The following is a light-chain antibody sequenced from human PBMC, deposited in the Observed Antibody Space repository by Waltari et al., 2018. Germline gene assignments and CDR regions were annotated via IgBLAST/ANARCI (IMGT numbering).Light chain of an antibody. Sequence: GGDNFVSWLQKSPGQSPGRLIYKVSRRESGVQDRFSGTGSGTDFTLKSSRVEAEDVGVYYCMQGSHWPRTFGQGTKLEI. V-gene: IGKV2-30*01. J-gene: IGKJ2*01. CDR3: MQGSHWPRT. CDR1: GGDNF. CDR2: KVS.